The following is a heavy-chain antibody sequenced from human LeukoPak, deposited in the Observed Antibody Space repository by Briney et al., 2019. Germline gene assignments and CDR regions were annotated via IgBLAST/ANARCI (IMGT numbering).Heavy chain of an antibody. J-gene: IGHJ4*02. CDR1: GDSISSYH. D-gene: IGHD3-16*01. CDR2: ISYSGST. CDR3: ARVGRGDHTWGSYYFDH. V-gene: IGHV4-59*01. Sequence: SETLSLTCTVSGDSISSYHWSWIRQSPGKGLEWIGYISYSGSTNYSPSLKSRVTISVDTSKNQFSLQLSSVTAADTAVYYCARVGRGDHTWGSYYFDHWGQGTLVTVSS.